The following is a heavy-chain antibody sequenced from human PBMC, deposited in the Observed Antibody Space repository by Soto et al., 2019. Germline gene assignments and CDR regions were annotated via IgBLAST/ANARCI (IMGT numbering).Heavy chain of an antibody. J-gene: IGHJ4*02. CDR2: ISYDGSNK. V-gene: IGHV3-30*18. Sequence: GGSLRLSCAASGFTFSSYGMHWVRQAPGKGLEWVAVISYDGSNKYYADSVKGRFTISRDNSKNTLYLQMNSLRAEDTAVYYCAKVAGPYDSSGYNYFDYWGQGTLVTVSS. D-gene: IGHD3-22*01. CDR3: AKVAGPYDSSGYNYFDY. CDR1: GFTFSSYG.